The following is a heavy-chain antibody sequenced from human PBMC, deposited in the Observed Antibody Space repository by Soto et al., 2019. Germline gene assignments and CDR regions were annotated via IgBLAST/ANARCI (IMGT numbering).Heavy chain of an antibody. CDR1: GGTFSSYA. CDR3: ARDTYCGGDCYSAFFDY. Sequence: ASVKFSCKASGGTFSSYAISWVRQAPGQGLEWMGGIIPILGIANYAQKFQGRVTITADKSTSTAYMELSSLRSEDTAVYYCARDTYCGGDCYSAFFDYWGQGTLVTVSS. D-gene: IGHD2-21*02. CDR2: IIPILGIA. V-gene: IGHV1-69*10. J-gene: IGHJ4*02.